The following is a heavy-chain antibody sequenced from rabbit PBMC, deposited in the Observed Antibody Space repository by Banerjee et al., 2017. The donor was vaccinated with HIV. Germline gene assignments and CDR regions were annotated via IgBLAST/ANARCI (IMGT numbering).Heavy chain of an antibody. J-gene: IGHJ6*01. CDR1: GFSFSSSYW. D-gene: IGHD7-1*01. V-gene: IGHV1S45*01. CDR2: MHADSVGST. CDR3: ARDLAAVTGWNFGL. Sequence: QEQLEESGGDLVKPEGSLTLTCKASGFSFSSSYWICWVRQAPGKGLEWIACMHADSVGSTYYASWAKGRFTISKTSSTTVTLQMTSLTAADTATYFCARDLAAVTGWNFGLWGQGTLVTVS.